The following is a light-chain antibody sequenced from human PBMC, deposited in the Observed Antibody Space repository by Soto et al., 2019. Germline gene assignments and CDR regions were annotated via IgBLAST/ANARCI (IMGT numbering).Light chain of an antibody. CDR1: DSNIGAGFT. V-gene: IGLV1-40*01. J-gene: IGLJ1*01. CDR2: GNT. CDR3: QSYDSGLIDSYV. Sequence: QCVLTQPPSGSGAPGRTGSISYTRSDSNIGAGFTVHWYQQLPGSAPKLLIYGNTHRPSGVPDRFSGSQSGTSASLAISGLQAADEADYYCQSYDSGLIDSYVSGTGTKVTVL.